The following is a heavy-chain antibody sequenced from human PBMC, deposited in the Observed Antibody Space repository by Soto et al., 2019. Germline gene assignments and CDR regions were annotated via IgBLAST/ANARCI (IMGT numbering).Heavy chain of an antibody. V-gene: IGHV4-39*01. CDR2: IYYSGST. CDR3: ASSYGSVVSPYFDY. J-gene: IGHJ4*02. Sequence: QLQLQESGPGLVKPSETLSLTCTVSGGSISSSSYYWGWIRQPPGKGLEWIGSIYYSGSTYYNPSLKSRVTISVDTSKNQFSLKLSSVTAADTAVYYCASSYGSVVSPYFDYWGQGTLVTVSS. CDR1: GGSISSSSYY. D-gene: IGHD3-10*01.